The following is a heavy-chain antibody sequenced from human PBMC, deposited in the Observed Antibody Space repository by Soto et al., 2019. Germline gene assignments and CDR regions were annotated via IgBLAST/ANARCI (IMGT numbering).Heavy chain of an antibody. D-gene: IGHD6-19*01. CDR3: VRVKETSGWGAFDY. J-gene: IGHJ4*02. Sequence: EVELVESGGGLVQPGGSLRLSCTASGFTFSGFWMHWVRQAPGKGLVWVSRINGDGSVTNYADSVKGRFTISRDNAKNTSYLQMTSLRVEDTAVYYCVRVKETSGWGAFDYWGQGTLVTVSS. CDR1: GFTFSGFW. V-gene: IGHV3-74*01. CDR2: INGDGSVT.